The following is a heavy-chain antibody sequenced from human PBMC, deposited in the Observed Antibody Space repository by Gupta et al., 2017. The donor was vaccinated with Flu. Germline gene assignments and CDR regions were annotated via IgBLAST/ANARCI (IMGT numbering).Heavy chain of an antibody. V-gene: IGHV4-34*01. CDR3: AREDLSGGDY. Sequence: QVQLQQWGAGLLKPSETLSLTCAVYGGSFSAYYWTWIRQPPGKGLEWIGEITHSGSTNYNPSLKSRVTISVDTSKNQFSLKLNSVTAADTAVYYCAREDLSGGDYWGQGTLVTVSS. CDR1: GGSFSAYY. J-gene: IGHJ4*02. D-gene: IGHD1-26*01. CDR2: ITHSGST.